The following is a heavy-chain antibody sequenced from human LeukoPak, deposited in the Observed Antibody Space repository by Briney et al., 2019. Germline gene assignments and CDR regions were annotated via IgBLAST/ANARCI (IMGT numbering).Heavy chain of an antibody. D-gene: IGHD6-19*01. J-gene: IGHJ6*03. CDR1: GFTFSNAW. Sequence: PGGSLRLSCAASGFTFSNAWMSWVRQAPGKGLEWVGRIKSKSDGGTTDYAAPVKGRFTISRDDSKNTLYLQMNSLKTEDTAVYYCTTDSSGWEDYYYYYMDVWGKGTTVTISS. V-gene: IGHV3-15*01. CDR2: IKSKSDGGTT. CDR3: TTDSSGWEDYYYYYMDV.